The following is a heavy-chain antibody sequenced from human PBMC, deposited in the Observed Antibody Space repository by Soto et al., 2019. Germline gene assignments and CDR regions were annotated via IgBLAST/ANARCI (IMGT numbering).Heavy chain of an antibody. Sequence: GESLKISCKGSGYGFTSYWIGWVRQMPGKGLEWMGIIYPGDSDTRYSPSFQGQVTISADKSISTAYLQWSSLKASDTAMYYCARSYYYGSGSTGAFDIWGQGTMVTVSS. CDR2: IYPGDSDT. CDR1: GYGFTSYW. V-gene: IGHV5-51*01. J-gene: IGHJ3*02. D-gene: IGHD3-10*01. CDR3: ARSYYYGSGSTGAFDI.